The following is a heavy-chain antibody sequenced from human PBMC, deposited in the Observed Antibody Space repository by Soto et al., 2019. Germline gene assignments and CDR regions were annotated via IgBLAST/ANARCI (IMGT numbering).Heavy chain of an antibody. CDR2: INHSGST. V-gene: IGHV4-34*01. Sequence: SETLSLTCAVYGGSFSGYYWSWIRQPPGKGLEWIGEINHSGSTNYNPSLKSRVTISRDNAKNSLYLQMNSLRAEDTAVYYCARDRYGSGREPWGQGTLVTVSS. CDR1: GGSFSGYY. D-gene: IGHD3-10*01. J-gene: IGHJ5*02. CDR3: ARDRYGSGREP.